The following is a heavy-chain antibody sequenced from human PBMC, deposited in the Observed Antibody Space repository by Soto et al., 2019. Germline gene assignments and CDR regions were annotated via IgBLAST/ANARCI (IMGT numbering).Heavy chain of an antibody. Sequence: ASVKVSCKASGYTFTSYYIHWVRQAPGQGLEWMGIINPSGGSTSYAQKFQGRVTMTRDTSTSTVYMELSSLRSEDTAVYYCARARRSEAFDIWGQGSMVTVSS. CDR2: INPSGGST. J-gene: IGHJ3*02. CDR3: ARARRSEAFDI. CDR1: GYTFTSYY. V-gene: IGHV1-46*01. D-gene: IGHD1-26*01.